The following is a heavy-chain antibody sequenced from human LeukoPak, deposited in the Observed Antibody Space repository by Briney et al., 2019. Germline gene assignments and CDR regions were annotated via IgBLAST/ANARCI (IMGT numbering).Heavy chain of an antibody. CDR1: GFTVFSNY. J-gene: IGHJ6*03. Sequence: GGSLRLSCAASGFTVFSNYMSWVRQAPGKGLEWVSVIYSDGTTYYADSVQGRFTISRDNSKNTVYLQMKSLRAEDTAVYFCARERSYYYYYMDVWGKGTSVTVSS. CDR3: ARERSYYYYYMDV. CDR2: IYSDGTT. D-gene: IGHD3-10*01. V-gene: IGHV3-53*01.